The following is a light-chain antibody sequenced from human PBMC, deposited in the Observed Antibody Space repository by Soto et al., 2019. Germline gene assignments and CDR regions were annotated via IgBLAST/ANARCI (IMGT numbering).Light chain of an antibody. V-gene: IGKV3-15*01. J-gene: IGKJ3*01. CDR3: QQYNNWPLT. CDR1: QSISYD. Sequence: EIVMTQSPATLSVSPGERATLSCRASQSISYDLAWYLQKPGQAPRLLIYAASTRAPGAPARFSGSGSGTEFTLTISSLQSEDVAFYFCQQYNNWPLTFGPGTTVEIK. CDR2: AAS.